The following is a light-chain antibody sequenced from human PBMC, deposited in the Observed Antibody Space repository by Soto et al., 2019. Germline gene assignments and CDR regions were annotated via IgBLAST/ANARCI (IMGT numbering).Light chain of an antibody. CDR1: QSVSSSY. Sequence: DIVLTQSPGTLSLSPGERATLSCRASQSVSSSYLAWYQQTPGQADMLLIYGASSRDTGIPDRCSGSGSGPDFTLTISRLEPEDFAEYYRQHYGSSPRTFGQGTKVDIK. J-gene: IGKJ1*01. V-gene: IGKV3-20*01. CDR3: QHYGSSPRT. CDR2: GAS.